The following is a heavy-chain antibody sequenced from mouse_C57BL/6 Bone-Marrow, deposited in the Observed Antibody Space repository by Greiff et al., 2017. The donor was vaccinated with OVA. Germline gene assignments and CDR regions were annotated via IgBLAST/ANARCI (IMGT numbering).Heavy chain of an antibody. CDR2: IYPGGGYT. J-gene: IGHJ3*01. Sequence: QVQLKESGAELVRPGTSVKMSCKASGYTFTNYWIGWAKQRPGHGLEWIGDIYPGGGYTNYNGKFKGKATLTADKSSSTAYMQFSSLTSEDSAVYSDAREERHSSGYMDRGQGTLGTV. V-gene: IGHV1-63*01. CDR1: GYTFTNYW. CDR3: AREERHSSGYMD. D-gene: IGHD3-2*02.